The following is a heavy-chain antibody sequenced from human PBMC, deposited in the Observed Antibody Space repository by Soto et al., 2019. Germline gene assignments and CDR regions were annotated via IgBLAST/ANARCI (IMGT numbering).Heavy chain of an antibody. CDR2: IYWDDDK. V-gene: IGHV2-5*02. CDR1: GFSLSTFGVG. CDR3: AHRGGANVGNAFDV. D-gene: IGHD2-8*01. Sequence: QITLKESGPTLVKPTQTLTLTCTFSGFSLSTFGVGVGWIRQPPGKALEWLALIYWDDDKRYSPSLKRRLTITQDTSKNQVVLTLTNMDPVDTATYYCAHRGGANVGNAFDVWGQGIMVTVSS. J-gene: IGHJ3*01.